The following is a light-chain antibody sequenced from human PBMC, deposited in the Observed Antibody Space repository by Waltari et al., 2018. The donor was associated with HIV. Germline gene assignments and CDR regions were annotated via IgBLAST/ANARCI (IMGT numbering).Light chain of an antibody. CDR3: LQHHDYPPLT. V-gene: IGKV1-17*01. J-gene: IGKJ4*01. Sequence: DIQMTQSPSSLPASAGDRVTITCRARQDIRDELGWYQQNSGNAPQRLISAASSLQSGVPSRFSGSGSGTEFTLTISGLQPEDFGTYYCLQHHDYPPLTFGGGTKVEIK. CDR2: AAS. CDR1: QDIRDE.